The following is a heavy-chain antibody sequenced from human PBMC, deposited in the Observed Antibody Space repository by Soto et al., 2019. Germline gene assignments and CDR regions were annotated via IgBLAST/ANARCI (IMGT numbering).Heavy chain of an antibody. D-gene: IGHD5-12*01. CDR1: GFMFNSCD. CDR3: AKAPGAQHGYDFFFDQ. CDR2: VSFDGDKK. Sequence: QVQVVESGGGVVQPGRTLRLSCSTSGFMFNSCDMHWVRQAPGKGLEWVAVVSFDGDKKYYANSVKGRFTISRDNSQNMVYLQMDSLRPEDTALYYCAKAPGAQHGYDFFFDQWGQGTLVTVS. V-gene: IGHV3-30*18. J-gene: IGHJ4*02.